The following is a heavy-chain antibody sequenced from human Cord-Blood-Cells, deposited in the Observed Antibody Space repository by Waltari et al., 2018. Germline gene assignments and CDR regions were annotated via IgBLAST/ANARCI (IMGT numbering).Heavy chain of an antibody. CDR1: GYSISSGYY. V-gene: IGHV4-38-2*02. Sequence: QVQLQESGPGLVKPSETLSLTCTVSGYSISSGYYWGWIRQPPGKGLEWIGSIYHSGSTYYTPSLKIRVTISVDTSKNQFSLKLSSVTAADTAVYYCARDGYDFWSQGTLVTVSS. J-gene: IGHJ4*02. CDR2: IYHSGST. CDR3: ARDGYDF. D-gene: IGHD3-3*01.